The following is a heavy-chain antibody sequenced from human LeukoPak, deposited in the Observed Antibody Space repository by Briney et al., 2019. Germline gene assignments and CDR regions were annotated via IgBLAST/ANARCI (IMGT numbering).Heavy chain of an antibody. CDR1: GGSISSYY. Sequence: SETLSLTCTVSGGSISSYYWSWIRQPPGKGLEWIGYIYYSGSTNYNPSLKSRVTISVDTSKNQFSLNLSSVTAADTAVYYCARVGGAAGSKPYYFDYWGQGTLVTVSS. D-gene: IGHD6-13*01. CDR2: IYYSGST. V-gene: IGHV4-59*01. CDR3: ARVGGAAGSKPYYFDY. J-gene: IGHJ4*02.